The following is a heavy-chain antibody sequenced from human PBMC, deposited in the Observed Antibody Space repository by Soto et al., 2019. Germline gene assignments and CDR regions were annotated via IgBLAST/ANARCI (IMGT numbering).Heavy chain of an antibody. D-gene: IGHD6-19*01. CDR1: GGTFSSYA. CDR2: IIPIFGTA. J-gene: IGHJ4*02. V-gene: IGHV1-69*13. CDR3: ARVGIAVAGPLFFDY. Sequence: GASVKVSSKASGGTFSSYAISWGRQAPGQGLEWMGGIIPIFGTANYAQKFQGRVTITADESTSTAYMELSSLRSEDTAVYYCARVGIAVAGPLFFDYWGQGTLVTVSS.